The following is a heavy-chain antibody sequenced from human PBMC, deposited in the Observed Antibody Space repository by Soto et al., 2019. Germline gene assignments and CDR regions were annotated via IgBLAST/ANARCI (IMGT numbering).Heavy chain of an antibody. V-gene: IGHV3-23*01. CDR3: AKDLHWYGMDV. J-gene: IGHJ6*02. Sequence: EVQLLESGGGLVQPGESLRLSCAASGFTFGNYFMNWARQAPGKGLEWVSDISSNGGRTHYADSVRGRSTISRDNSRNTLYLQMSSLSAEDTALYYCAKDLHWYGMDVWGQGTTVTVSS. D-gene: IGHD1-1*01. CDR2: ISSNGGRT. CDR1: GFTFGNYF.